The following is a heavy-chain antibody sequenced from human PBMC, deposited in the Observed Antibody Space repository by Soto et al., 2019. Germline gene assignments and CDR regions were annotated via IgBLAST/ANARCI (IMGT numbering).Heavy chain of an antibody. CDR2: IYFTGST. CDR3: ARTLMIRSGAVTEHIYWYFDL. J-gene: IGHJ2*01. Sequence: QVQLQESGPGLVKPSQTLSLTCTVSGGSISGGYYWTWIRQSPEKGLEWVGYIYFTGSTDYDQSLKGRVAISLDKSENQCSLRLNSVTTADTAVYYCARTLMIRSGAVTEHIYWYFDLWGRGTLVTVSS. D-gene: IGHD3-16*01. CDR1: GGSISGGYY. V-gene: IGHV4-31*03.